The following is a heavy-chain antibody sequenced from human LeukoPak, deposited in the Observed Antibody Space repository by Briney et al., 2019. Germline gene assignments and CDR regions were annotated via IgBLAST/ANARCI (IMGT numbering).Heavy chain of an antibody. CDR1: GYSISSGYC. V-gene: IGHV4-38-2*01. D-gene: IGHD6-19*01. CDR2: IYHSGST. J-gene: IGHJ4*02. Sequence: SETLSLTCAVSGYSISSGYCWGWIRQPPGKGLEWIGSIYHSGSTYYNPSLKSRVTISVATSKNQFSLKLGSVTAADTAVYSCARLMAVRSDLHFWGQGNLVTVSS. CDR3: ARLMAVRSDLHF.